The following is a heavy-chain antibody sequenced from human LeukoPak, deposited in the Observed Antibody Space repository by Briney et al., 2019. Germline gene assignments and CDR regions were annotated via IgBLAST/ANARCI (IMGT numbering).Heavy chain of an antibody. CDR3: ARHMRHYYDSSGYVNWFDP. J-gene: IGHJ5*02. D-gene: IGHD3-22*01. CDR1: GGSLGRSNTY. CDR2: ILHSGYT. V-gene: IGHV4-39*01. Sequence: PSETLSLTCTVSGGSLGRSNTYWGWIRQTPGKGLEWLGTILHSGYTYNNPSLKSRVTMSVDSSKNQFSLSLSSVTAADAAVYFCARHMRHYYDSSGYVNWFDPWGQGTLVTVSS.